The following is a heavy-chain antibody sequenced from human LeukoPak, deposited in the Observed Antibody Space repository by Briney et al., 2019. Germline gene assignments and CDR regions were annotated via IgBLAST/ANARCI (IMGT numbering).Heavy chain of an antibody. D-gene: IGHD5-18*01. V-gene: IGHV1-69*05. J-gene: IGHJ4*02. Sequence: SVKVSCKASGGTFSSYAISWVRQAPGQGLEWMGGIIPIFGTANYAQKFQGRVTITTDESTSTAYMELSSLRSEDTAVYYCARGGLVSSYRQSHFDYWGQGTLVTVSS. CDR3: ARGGLVSSYRQSHFDY. CDR1: GGTFSSYA. CDR2: IIPIFGTA.